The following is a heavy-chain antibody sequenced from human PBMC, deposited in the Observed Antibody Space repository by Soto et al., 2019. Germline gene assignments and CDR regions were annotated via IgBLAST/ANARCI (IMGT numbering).Heavy chain of an antibody. V-gene: IGHV3-30*18. CDR2: VSYDGSNK. Sequence: QVQLVESGGGVAQPGRSLRLSCAASGFTFSSYGVHWVRQAPGKGLEWVASVSYDGSNKHYGDSVKGRFTISRDNSRNTLDLQMNSLRAEDTAVYYCAKDTYYYDRSGYYTYDHWGQGTQVTVSS. CDR1: GFTFSSYG. J-gene: IGHJ4*02. CDR3: AKDTYYYDRSGYYTYDH. D-gene: IGHD3-22*01.